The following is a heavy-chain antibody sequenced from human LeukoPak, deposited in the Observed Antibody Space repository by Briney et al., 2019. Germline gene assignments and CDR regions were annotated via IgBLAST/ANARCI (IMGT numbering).Heavy chain of an antibody. CDR3: AKGHYYGSGSRFDY. J-gene: IGHJ4*02. CDR1: GFTFSSYA. D-gene: IGHD3-10*01. V-gene: IGHV3-23*01. Sequence: PGGSLRLSCAASGFTFSSYAMSWVRQAPGKGLEWVSAISGSGGSTYHADSVKGRFTISRDNSKNTLYLQMNSLRAEDTAVYYCAKGHYYGSGSRFDYWGQGTLVTVSS. CDR2: ISGSGGST.